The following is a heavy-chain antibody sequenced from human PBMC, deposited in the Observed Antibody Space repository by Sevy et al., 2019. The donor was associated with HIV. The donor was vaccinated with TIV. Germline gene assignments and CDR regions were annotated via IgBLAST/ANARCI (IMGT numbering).Heavy chain of an antibody. D-gene: IGHD3-22*01. CDR2: IYYSGST. CDR3: ASGGRHYYDSSGYYEFGTFDY. CDR1: GGSISSCY. V-gene: IGHV4-59*01. J-gene: IGHJ4*02. Sequence: SETLSLTCTVSGGSISSCYWSWIRQPPGKGLEWIGYIYYSGSTNYNPSLKSRVTISVDTSKNQFSLKLSSVTAADTAVYYCASGGRHYYDSSGYYEFGTFDYWGQGTLVTVSS.